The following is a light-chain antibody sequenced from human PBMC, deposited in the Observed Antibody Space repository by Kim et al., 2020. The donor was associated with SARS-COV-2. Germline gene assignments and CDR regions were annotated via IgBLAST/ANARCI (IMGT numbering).Light chain of an antibody. V-gene: IGKV1-39*01. CDR2: AAS. CDR1: QSITTY. J-gene: IGKJ2*01. CDR3: QQSYTTPVA. Sequence: DIQMTQSPSSLSASVGDRVTITCRASQSITTYLNWYQQRPGKAPKLLIYAASNLQSGVPSRFSGIGSGTDFTLTISSLQPEDFATYYCQQSYTTPVAFGQGTKLEI.